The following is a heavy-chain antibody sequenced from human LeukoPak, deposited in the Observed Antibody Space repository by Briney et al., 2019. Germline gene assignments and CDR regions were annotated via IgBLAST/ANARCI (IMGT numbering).Heavy chain of an antibody. D-gene: IGHD4-17*01. V-gene: IGHV4-59*12. J-gene: IGHJ3*02. CDR1: GGSIGSYY. Sequence: SETLSLTCTVSGGSIGSYYWSWIRQPPGKGLEWIGYIYYSGSTNYNPSLKSRVTISVDTSKNQFSLKLSSVTAADTAVYYCARLYGDYVGAFDIWGQGTMVTVSS. CDR3: ARLYGDYVGAFDI. CDR2: IYYSGST.